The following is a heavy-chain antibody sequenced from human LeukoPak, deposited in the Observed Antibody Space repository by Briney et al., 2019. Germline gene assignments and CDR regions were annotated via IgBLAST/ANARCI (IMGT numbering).Heavy chain of an antibody. CDR1: GFTFSSYE. D-gene: IGHD3-9*01. J-gene: IGHJ6*02. V-gene: IGHV3-48*03. CDR3: ARDEERYFDWLSLNYYGMDV. Sequence: QPGGSLRLSCAASGFTFSSYEMSWVRQAPGKGLEWVSYISSSGSTIYYADSVKGRFTISRDNAKNSLYLQMNSLRAEDTAVYYCARDEERYFDWLSLNYYGMDVWGQGTTVTVSS. CDR2: ISSSGSTI.